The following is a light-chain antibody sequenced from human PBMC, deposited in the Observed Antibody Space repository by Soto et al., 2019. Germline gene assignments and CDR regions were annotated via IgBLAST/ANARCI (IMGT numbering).Light chain of an antibody. V-gene: IGLV2-23*02. Sequence: QSALTQPASVSRAPGQSITISCTGTSSDVGKYTFVSWYGQHPGKAPKLIIFEVNKRPSGVSNRFSGSKSGNTASLTISGLQAEDEANYYCCLYGGSNNYVVFGGGTKVTV. CDR3: CLYGGSNNYVV. J-gene: IGLJ2*01. CDR1: SSDVGKYTF. CDR2: EVN.